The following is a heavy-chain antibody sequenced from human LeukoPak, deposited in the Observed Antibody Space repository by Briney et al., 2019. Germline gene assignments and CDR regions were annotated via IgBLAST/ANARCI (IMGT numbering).Heavy chain of an antibody. CDR3: AKSGGSSGYYDAFDI. Sequence: GRSLRLSCAASRFTFSDAWMSWVRQAPGKGLEWVGRIKSKTDGGTTDYAAPVKGRFIISRDDSKNMLYLQMNSLRAEDTAVYYCAKSGGSSGYYDAFDIWGQGTMVTVSS. CDR1: RFTFSDAW. CDR2: IKSKTDGGTT. J-gene: IGHJ3*02. D-gene: IGHD3-22*01. V-gene: IGHV3-15*01.